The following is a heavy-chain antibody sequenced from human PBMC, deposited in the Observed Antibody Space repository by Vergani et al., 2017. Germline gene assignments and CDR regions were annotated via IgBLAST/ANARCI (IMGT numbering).Heavy chain of an antibody. CDR2: MYHSGST. Sequence: QVRLQESGPGLVKPETLSLTCSVSGGSMSGYYWSWIRQPPGKELEWIGYMYHSGSTNYNPSLETRVTISGDTSKNQFSLKLNSVTAADTAVYYCGRVADFYGLGSRLLDLWGQGILVTVSS. D-gene: IGHD3-10*01. J-gene: IGHJ5*02. V-gene: IGHV4-59*01. CDR1: GGSMSGYY. CDR3: GRVADFYGLGSRLLDL.